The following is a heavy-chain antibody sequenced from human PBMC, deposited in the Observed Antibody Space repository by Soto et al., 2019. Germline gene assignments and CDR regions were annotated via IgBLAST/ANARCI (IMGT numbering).Heavy chain of an antibody. V-gene: IGHV3-48*02. Sequence: PGGSLRLSCAASGFTFSSYSMNWVRQAPGKGLEWVSYISSSSSTIYYADSVKGRFTISRDNAKNSLYLQMNSLRDEDTAVYYCASTPYCSGGSCLYYYYYYGMDVWGQGTTVTVSS. J-gene: IGHJ6*02. CDR3: ASTPYCSGGSCLYYYYYYGMDV. CDR1: GFTFSSYS. D-gene: IGHD2-15*01. CDR2: ISSSSSTI.